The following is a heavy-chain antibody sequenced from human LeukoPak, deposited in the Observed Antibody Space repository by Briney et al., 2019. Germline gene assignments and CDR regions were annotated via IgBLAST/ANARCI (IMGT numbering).Heavy chain of an antibody. V-gene: IGHV3-48*02. D-gene: IGHD3-22*01. CDR3: ARDRSSSGYYPFDY. CDR2: ISTTGSTI. Sequence: GGSLRLSCAASGFTFSSYAMSWVRQAPGKGLEWVSYISTTGSTIYYADSVKGRFTIPRDNAKNSLYLQMNSLRDENTAVYYCARDRSSSGYYPFDYWGQGTLVTVSS. J-gene: IGHJ4*02. CDR1: GFTFSSYA.